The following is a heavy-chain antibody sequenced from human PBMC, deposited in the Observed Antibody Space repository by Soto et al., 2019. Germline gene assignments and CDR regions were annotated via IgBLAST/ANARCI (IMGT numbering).Heavy chain of an antibody. CDR1: GFTFTSSA. D-gene: IGHD2-8*01. Sequence: SVKVSCKASGFTFTSSAFQWVRQARGQRLEWIGWIAVGSGYTNYAQRFQDRVTLTRDMSKATTYMELSRLTSEDTAIYYCAADATAWQQMVPSDYWGQGTLGTVAA. V-gene: IGHV1-58*01. CDR2: IAVGSGYT. CDR3: AADATAWQQMVPSDY. J-gene: IGHJ4*02.